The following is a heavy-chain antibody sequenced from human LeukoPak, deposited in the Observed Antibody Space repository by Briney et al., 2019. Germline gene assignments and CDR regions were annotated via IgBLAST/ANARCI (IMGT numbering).Heavy chain of an antibody. J-gene: IGHJ6*02. V-gene: IGHV1-58*02. Sequence: SVRVSCKASGFTFTSSAMQWVRQARGQRLEWIGWIVVGSGNTNYAQKFQERATITRDMSTSTAYMELSSLRSEDTAVYYCAAVYPGYWDYGMDVWGQGTTVTVSS. CDR1: GFTFTSSA. CDR3: AAVYPGYWDYGMDV. CDR2: IVVGSGNT. D-gene: IGHD6-25*01.